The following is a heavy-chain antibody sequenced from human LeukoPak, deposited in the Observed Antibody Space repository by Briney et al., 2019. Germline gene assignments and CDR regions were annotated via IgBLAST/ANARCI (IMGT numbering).Heavy chain of an antibody. V-gene: IGHV4-59*08. CDR3: ARHNYYDSGPPLL. J-gene: IGHJ4*02. Sequence: SETLSLTCTVSGGSISSYYWSWIRQPPGKGLEWIGYIYYSGSTNYNPSLKSRVTISVDTSKNQFSLKLSSVTAADTAVYYCARHNYYDSGPPLLWGQGTLVTVSS. D-gene: IGHD3-22*01. CDR2: IYYSGST. CDR1: GGSISSYY.